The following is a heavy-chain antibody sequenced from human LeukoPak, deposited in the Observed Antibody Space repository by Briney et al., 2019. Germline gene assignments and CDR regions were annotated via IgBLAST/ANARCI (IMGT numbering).Heavy chain of an antibody. CDR1: GLTVSRNA. Sequence: PGGSLRLSCAASGLTVSRNAMSWVRQAPGKGLEFISVFYRDGSNADSVKGRFTLSRDDSKNMLHLQMNSLRAEDTAIYYCARDRYNYGRDFYYHGADVRGQGTTVIVSS. J-gene: IGHJ6*02. CDR2: FYRDGS. CDR3: ARDRYNYGRDFYYHGADV. V-gene: IGHV3-53*01. D-gene: IGHD5-24*01.